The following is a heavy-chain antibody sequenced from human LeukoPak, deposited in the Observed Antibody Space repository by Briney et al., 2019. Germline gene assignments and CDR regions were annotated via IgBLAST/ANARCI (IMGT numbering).Heavy chain of an antibody. CDR1: GGSISSNGYY. CDR3: ARDLNWATVTNFDY. D-gene: IGHD4-17*01. J-gene: IGHJ4*02. CDR2: IYHSGNT. Sequence: SQTLSLTCSVSGGSISSNGYYWRWIRQPPGKGLEWIGYIYHSGNTSYNPSLKSRVTISVDRSKNQFSLKLSSVTAADTAVYYCARDLNWATVTNFDYWGQGTLVTVSS. V-gene: IGHV4-30-2*01.